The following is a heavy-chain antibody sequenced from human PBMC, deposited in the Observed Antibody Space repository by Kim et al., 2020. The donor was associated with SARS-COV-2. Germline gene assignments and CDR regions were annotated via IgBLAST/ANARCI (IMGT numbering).Heavy chain of an antibody. CDR1: GFTFSDYY. J-gene: IGHJ6*02. Sequence: GGSLRLSCAASGFTFSDYYMSWIRQAPGKGLEWVSYISSSGSTIYYADSVKGRFTISRDNAKNSLYLQMNSMRAEDTAVYYCARDQEDIVVVPAAMWASIAGVHWSGMDVWGQGTTVTVSS. CDR3: ARDQEDIVVVPAAMWASIAGVHWSGMDV. D-gene: IGHD2-2*01. V-gene: IGHV3-11*01. CDR2: ISSSGSTI.